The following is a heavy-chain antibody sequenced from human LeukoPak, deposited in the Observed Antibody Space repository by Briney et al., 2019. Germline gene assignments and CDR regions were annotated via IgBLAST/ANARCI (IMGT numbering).Heavy chain of an antibody. D-gene: IGHD4-17*01. CDR3: ARGGDYFDY. CDR2: IYYSGST. J-gene: IGHJ4*02. CDR1: GGSITTTNY. V-gene: IGHV4-59*01. Sequence: SETLSLTCGVSGGSITTTNYWSWVRQSPGRGLEWIGYIYYSGSTNYNPSLKSRVTISVDTSKNQFSLKLSSVTAADTAVYYCARGGDYFDYWGQGTLVTVSS.